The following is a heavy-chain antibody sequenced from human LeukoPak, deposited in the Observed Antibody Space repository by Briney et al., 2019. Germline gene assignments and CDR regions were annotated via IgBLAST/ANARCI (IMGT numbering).Heavy chain of an antibody. CDR1: VYTFTSYD. D-gene: IGHD3-3*01. CDR2: MNPNSGNT. V-gene: IGHV1-8*01. J-gene: IGHJ4*02. CDR3: ARFGSSQSLDY. Sequence: GASLKVSFKASVYTFTSYDINWVRQATGQGLEWMGWMNPNSGNTGYAQKFQGRVTMTTNTSINTAYMELSSLRSEDTAVYYCARFGSSQSLDYWGQGTLVTVSS.